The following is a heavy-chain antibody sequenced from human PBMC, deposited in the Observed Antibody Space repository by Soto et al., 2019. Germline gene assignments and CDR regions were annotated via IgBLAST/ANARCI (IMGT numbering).Heavy chain of an antibody. CDR2: VHYSGAT. J-gene: IGHJ4*02. CDR1: VGSITSYY. V-gene: IGHV4-59*01. D-gene: IGHD6-19*01. CDR3: ARGWVLKYYFDS. Sequence: SETLSLTCTVPVGSITSYYWNWIRQPPGKGLEWLGYVHYSGATNYNPSLKSRVTISIDTSKNQFSLRLSSVTAADTAVYYCARGWVLKYYFDSWGQGTLVTVSS.